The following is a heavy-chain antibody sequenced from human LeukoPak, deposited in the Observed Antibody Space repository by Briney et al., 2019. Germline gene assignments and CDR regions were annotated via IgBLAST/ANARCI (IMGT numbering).Heavy chain of an antibody. CDR1: GFTFSDYY. Sequence: GGSLRLSCAASGFTFSDYYMSWIRQAPGKGLEWVSYISSSGSTIYYADSVKGRFTISRDNSKNTLYLQMNSLRAEDTAVYYCAKDGMYYDFWSGYLTGAFDIWGQGTMVTVSS. CDR2: ISSSGSTI. D-gene: IGHD3-3*01. CDR3: AKDGMYYDFWSGYLTGAFDI. J-gene: IGHJ3*02. V-gene: IGHV3-11*01.